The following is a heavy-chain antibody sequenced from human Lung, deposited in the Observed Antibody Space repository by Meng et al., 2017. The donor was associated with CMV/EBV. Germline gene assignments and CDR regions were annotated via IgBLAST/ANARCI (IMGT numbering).Heavy chain of an antibody. J-gene: IGHJ6*02. V-gene: IGHV3-23*01. CDR3: AKDALRFLEWLSPRVYYYYYGMDV. D-gene: IGHD3-3*01. Sequence: GGSXRLXCAASGFTFSSYAMSWVRQAPGKGLEWVSAISGSGGSTYYADSVKGRFTISRDNSKNTLYLQMNSLRAEDTAVYYCAKDALRFLEWLSPRVYYYYYGMDVWGQGXTVTVSS. CDR1: GFTFSSYA. CDR2: ISGSGGST.